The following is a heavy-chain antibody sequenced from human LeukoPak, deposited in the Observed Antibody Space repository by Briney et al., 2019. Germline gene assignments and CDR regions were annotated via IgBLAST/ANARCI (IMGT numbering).Heavy chain of an antibody. J-gene: IGHJ4*02. D-gene: IGHD6-6*01. CDR1: GYTFTSYD. CDR3: ARGLSYSSPYYFDY. CDR2: MNPNSGNT. Sequence: ASVKVSCKASGYTFTSYDINWVRQATGQGLEWMGWMNPNSGNTGYAQKFQGRVTITRNTSISTAYMELSSLRSEDTAVYYCARGLSYSSPYYFDYWGQGTLVTVSS. V-gene: IGHV1-8*03.